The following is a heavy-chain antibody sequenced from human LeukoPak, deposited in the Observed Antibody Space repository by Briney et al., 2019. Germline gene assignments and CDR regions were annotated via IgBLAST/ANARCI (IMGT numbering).Heavy chain of an antibody. D-gene: IGHD3-16*02. Sequence: GGSLRLSCAASSFIFSSYSMNWVRQSPGKGLEWVSYISSSSSTIYYADSVKGRFTISRDNAKNSLFLQMNSLRDEDTAVYYCARSMITFGGVIVVWGQRTLVTVSS. V-gene: IGHV3-48*02. J-gene: IGHJ4*02. CDR1: SFIFSSYS. CDR3: ARSMITFGGVIVV. CDR2: ISSSSSTI.